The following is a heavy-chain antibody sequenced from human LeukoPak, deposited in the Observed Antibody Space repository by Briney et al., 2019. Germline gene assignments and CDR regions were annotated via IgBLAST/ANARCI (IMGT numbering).Heavy chain of an antibody. CDR3: ARGGRGSAAVVAPRSFDI. Sequence: GGSLRLSCEASGFTFSSTHMVWVRQAPGKGLEWVSVTYTGGNSYYAGSVQGRFIISRDISKNTLYLQMNDLRAEDSALYYCARGGRGSAAVVAPRSFDIWGQGTMVTVSS. CDR2: TYTGGNS. CDR1: GFTFSSTH. V-gene: IGHV3-53*01. D-gene: IGHD3-22*01. J-gene: IGHJ3*02.